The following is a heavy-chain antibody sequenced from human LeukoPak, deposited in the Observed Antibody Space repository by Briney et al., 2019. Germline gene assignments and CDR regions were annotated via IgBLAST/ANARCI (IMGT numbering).Heavy chain of an antibody. Sequence: GGSLRLSCAASGFIFGHYVMSWARQLPGKGLAWASRISPTGSTTSYADSVKGRFTVSRDNAKNTLYLQVNNLRAEDTAVYYCARGPNSNWSGLDFWGQGTLLTVSS. V-gene: IGHV3-74*01. CDR2: ISPTGSTT. CDR3: ARGPNSNWSGLDF. CDR1: GFIFGHYV. D-gene: IGHD6-6*01. J-gene: IGHJ4*02.